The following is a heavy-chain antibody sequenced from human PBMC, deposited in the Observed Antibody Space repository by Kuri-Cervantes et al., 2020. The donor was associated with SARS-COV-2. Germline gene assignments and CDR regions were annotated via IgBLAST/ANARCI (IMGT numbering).Heavy chain of an antibody. CDR2: INLNSGGT. CDR3: ARGPPGYHASGSYFVDF. J-gene: IGHJ4*02. V-gene: IGHV1-2*04. D-gene: IGHD3-10*01. CDR1: GYIFTGYY. Sequence: ASVKVSCKASGYIFTGYYMHWVRQAPGQGLEWMGWINLNSGGTNYAQKFQGCVTMTRDTSISTAYMEVSRLRSDDTAVYYCARGPPGYHASGSYFVDFWGQGTLVTVSS.